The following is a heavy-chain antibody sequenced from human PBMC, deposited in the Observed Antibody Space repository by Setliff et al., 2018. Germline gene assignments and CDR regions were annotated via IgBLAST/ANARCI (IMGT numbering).Heavy chain of an antibody. V-gene: IGHV3-15*01. CDR3: ARDGGEY. Sequence: PGGSLRLSCAASGFTFSKAWMSWVRQAPGKGLEWVGRIKSKTDGGTIDYAAPVKGRLTISRDDSKNTLYLQMNSLRAEDTAVYYCARDGGEYWGQGTLVTVSS. D-gene: IGHD3-16*01. J-gene: IGHJ4*02. CDR2: IKSKTDGGTI. CDR1: GFTFSKAW.